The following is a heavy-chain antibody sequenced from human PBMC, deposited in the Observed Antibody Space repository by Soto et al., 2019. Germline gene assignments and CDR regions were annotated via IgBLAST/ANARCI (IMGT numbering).Heavy chain of an antibody. CDR1: GFTFDDYA. Sequence: EVQLVECGGGLVQPGRSLRLSCAASGFTFDDYAMHWVRQAPGKGLEWVSGISWNSGSIGYADSVKGRFTISRDNAKNSLYLQMNSLRAEDTALYYCAKDIRGGYCSGGSCYSSYFDYWGQGTLVTVSS. V-gene: IGHV3-9*01. CDR2: ISWNSGSI. CDR3: AKDIRGGYCSGGSCYSSYFDY. J-gene: IGHJ4*02. D-gene: IGHD2-15*01.